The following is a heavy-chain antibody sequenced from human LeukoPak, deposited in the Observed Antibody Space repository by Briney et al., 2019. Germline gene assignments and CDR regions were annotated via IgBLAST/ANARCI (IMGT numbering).Heavy chain of an antibody. Sequence: GGSLRLVCAASGFTFSNYWMHWVRDAPRRGVVWVSRTDSDGRSTIYADSVKGRFSISRDNAKNTLYLQMNNLRAEDSAVYYCAREGGDGHQLVRGRPYYYYGMDVWGQGTTVTVSS. CDR2: TDSDGRST. CDR3: AREGGDGHQLVRGRPYYYYGMDV. V-gene: IGHV3-74*01. CDR1: GFTFSNYW. D-gene: IGHD6-13*01. J-gene: IGHJ6*02.